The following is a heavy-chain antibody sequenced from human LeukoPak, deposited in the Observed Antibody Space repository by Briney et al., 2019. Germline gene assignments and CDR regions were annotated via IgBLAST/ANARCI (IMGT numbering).Heavy chain of an antibody. Sequence: PSETLSLTCNVSGGSMSSYYWSWIRQPPGRGLEWIGYIYYSGSTNYNPSLKSRVTMSVDTSKNQFSLKLSSVTAADTAVYYCARDRVAAAGRFNWFDPWGQGTLVTVSS. CDR1: GGSMSSYY. CDR2: IYYSGST. V-gene: IGHV4-59*12. J-gene: IGHJ5*02. D-gene: IGHD6-13*01. CDR3: ARDRVAAAGRFNWFDP.